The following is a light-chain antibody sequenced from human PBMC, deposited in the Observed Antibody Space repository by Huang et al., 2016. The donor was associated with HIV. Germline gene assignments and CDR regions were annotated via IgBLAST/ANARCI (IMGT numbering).Light chain of an antibody. CDR1: QGISNY. CDR2: AAS. J-gene: IGKJ1*01. CDR3: LQHNTYPWT. Sequence: DIQMTQSPSAVSASVGDTVTITCRASQGISNYLVWFQQKPGKGPKRLIYAASNLQSGVTLRFSGSGSGKEFTLTISSLQPEDFATYYCLQHNTYPWTFGQGTKVEIK. V-gene: IGKV1-17*03.